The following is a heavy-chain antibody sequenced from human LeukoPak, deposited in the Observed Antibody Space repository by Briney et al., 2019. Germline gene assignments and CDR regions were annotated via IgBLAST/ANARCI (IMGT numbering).Heavy chain of an antibody. CDR3: ARDDSSGYYP. J-gene: IGHJ5*02. Sequence: ASVKVSCKASGGTFSSYAISWVRQAPGQGLEWMGGIIPIFGTANYAQKFRGRVTITTDESTSTAYMELSSLRSEDTAVYYCARDDSSGYYPWGQGTLVTVSS. V-gene: IGHV1-69*05. CDR1: GGTFSSYA. CDR2: IIPIFGTA. D-gene: IGHD3-22*01.